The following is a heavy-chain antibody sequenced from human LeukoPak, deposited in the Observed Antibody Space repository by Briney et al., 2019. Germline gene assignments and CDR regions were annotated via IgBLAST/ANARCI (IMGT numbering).Heavy chain of an antibody. Sequence: GSPVSHLCGPWGVTYHELLMQYVPEAPGEGVEDWSCISWDRGTISHSVSVKGRFTIFRDNDQNSLYLQMNILRGDDQALYYCAKDAYRSGWYYFDYWGQGALVTVFS. V-gene: IGHV3-9*01. CDR1: GVTYHELL. D-gene: IGHD6-19*01. CDR2: ISWDRGTI. J-gene: IGHJ4*02. CDR3: AKDAYRSGWYYFDY.